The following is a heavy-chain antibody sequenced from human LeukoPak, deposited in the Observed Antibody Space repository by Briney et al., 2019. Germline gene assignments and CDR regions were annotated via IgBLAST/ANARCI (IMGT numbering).Heavy chain of an antibody. CDR1: GYSISSGYY. V-gene: IGHV4-38-2*01. CDR3: ARRAQNTAMVLVFDY. D-gene: IGHD5-18*01. J-gene: IGHJ4*02. Sequence: PSETLSLTCAVSGYSISSGYYWGWIRQPPGKGLEWIGSIYHSGSTYYNPSLKSRVTISVDTSKNQFSLKLSSVTAADTAVYYRARRAQNTAMVLVFDYWGQGTLVTVSS. CDR2: IYHSGST.